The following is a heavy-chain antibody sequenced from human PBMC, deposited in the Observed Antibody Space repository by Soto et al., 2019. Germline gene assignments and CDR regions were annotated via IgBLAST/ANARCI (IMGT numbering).Heavy chain of an antibody. CDR3: AMGGIAARRGTWFDP. J-gene: IGHJ5*02. CDR2: IIPIFGTA. D-gene: IGHD6-6*01. CDR1: GGTFSSYA. V-gene: IGHV1-69*13. Sequence: GASVKVSCKASGGTFSSYAISWVRQAPGQGLEWMGGIIPIFGTANYAQKFQGRVTITADESTSTAYMELSSLRSEDTAVYYCAMGGIAARRGTWFDPWGQGTLVTVSS.